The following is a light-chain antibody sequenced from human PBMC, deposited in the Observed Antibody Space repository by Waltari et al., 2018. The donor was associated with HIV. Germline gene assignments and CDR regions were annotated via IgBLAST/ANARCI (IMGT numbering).Light chain of an antibody. Sequence: SYVLTQSPSVSVAPGKTARITCGGQNIGSKSVKWYQQQPGQAPVMVIYHDTDRPSGIPDLFSGSNSEDTATLTIRRVEAGDEADYYCQVWDTNTDQYVIFGGGTNLAV. CDR3: QVWDTNTDQYVI. V-gene: IGLV3-21*01. CDR1: NIGSKS. CDR2: HDT. J-gene: IGLJ2*01.